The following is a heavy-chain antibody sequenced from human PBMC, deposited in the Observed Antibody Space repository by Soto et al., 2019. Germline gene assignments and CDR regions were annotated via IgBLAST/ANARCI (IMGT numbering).Heavy chain of an antibody. J-gene: IGHJ4*02. CDR2: ISGSGGST. V-gene: IGHV3-23*01. CDR3: AKDPRPRIAAAGRIFDY. Sequence: GGSLRLSCAASGFTFSSYAMSWVRQAPGKGLEWVSAISGSGGSTYYADSVKGRFTISGDNSKNTLYLQMNSLRAEDTAVYYCAKDPRPRIAAAGRIFDYWGQGTLVTVSS. D-gene: IGHD6-13*01. CDR1: GFTFSSYA.